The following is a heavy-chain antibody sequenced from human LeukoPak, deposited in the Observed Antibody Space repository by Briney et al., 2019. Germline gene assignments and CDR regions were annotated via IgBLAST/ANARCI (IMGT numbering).Heavy chain of an antibody. V-gene: IGHV1-18*01. CDR2: ISANNGDT. J-gene: IGHJ4*02. D-gene: IGHD4-17*01. Sequence: ASVKFACKASGYSFTTDVISWVRQATVQGHDWLGWISANNGDTKYAQKFQGRVTMTTDTSTSTAYMELRSLRYDDTAVYYCARDSLGGYGDYADYWGQGTLVTVSS. CDR3: ARDSLGGYGDYADY. CDR1: GYSFTTDV.